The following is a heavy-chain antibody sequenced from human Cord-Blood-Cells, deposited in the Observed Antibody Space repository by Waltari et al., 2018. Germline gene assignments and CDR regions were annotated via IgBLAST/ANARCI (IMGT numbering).Heavy chain of an antibody. Sequence: QVQLQQWGAGLLKPSETLSLTCAVYGGSFSGYYWSWIRQPPGKGLEWIGEINHSGSTNYNPSLKSRVTISVDTSKNQFSLKLSSVTAVDTAVYYCARAPGYSYGSGGFDYWGQGTLVTVSS. D-gene: IGHD5-18*01. CDR1: GGSFSGYY. J-gene: IGHJ4*02. CDR3: ARAPGYSYGSGGFDY. V-gene: IGHV4-34*01. CDR2: INHSGST.